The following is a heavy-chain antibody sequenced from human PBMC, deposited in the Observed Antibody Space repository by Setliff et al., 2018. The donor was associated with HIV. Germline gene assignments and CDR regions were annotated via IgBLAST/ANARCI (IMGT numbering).Heavy chain of an antibody. D-gene: IGHD1-7*01. CDR1: GFTFEEYA. Sequence: HPGGSLRLSCAASGFTFEEYAMHWVRLTPGKGLEWVSGVSWSNSDFYYADSVKGRFTISRDNAKNSLYLQMNTLRAEDTAVYYCAREGITGTTLHPYWGQGTLVTVSS. J-gene: IGHJ4*02. V-gene: IGHV3-9*01. CDR3: AREGITGTTLHPY. CDR2: VSWSNSDF.